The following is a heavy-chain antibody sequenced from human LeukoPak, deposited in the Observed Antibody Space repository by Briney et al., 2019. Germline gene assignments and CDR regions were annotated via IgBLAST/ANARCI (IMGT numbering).Heavy chain of an antibody. D-gene: IGHD2-2*01. V-gene: IGHV4-61*08. CDR3: ARGLVVVPAAARYYYYGMDV. CDR1: GASFSSGDHH. Sequence: SETLSLTCIVSGASFSSGDHHWSWIRQAPGKGLEWIGHNMNTYYNPSLKSRVTISIDTSKNQFSLKLSSVTAADTAVYYCARGLVVVPAAARYYYYGMDVWGQGTTVTVSS. J-gene: IGHJ6*02. CDR2: NMNT.